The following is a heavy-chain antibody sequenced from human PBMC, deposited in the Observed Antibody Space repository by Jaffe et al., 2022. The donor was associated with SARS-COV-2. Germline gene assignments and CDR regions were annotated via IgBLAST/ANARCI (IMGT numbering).Heavy chain of an antibody. CDR3: ARDRAPLFRSGWYGPLENYFDY. CDR2: TNPYDGTT. V-gene: IGHV1-18*01. D-gene: IGHD6-19*01. Sequence: QVQLVQSGAEVKKPGASVKVSCKASGYTFTTYAIDWVRQAPGQGLEWVGWTNPYDGTTNYAQRFQGRVTVTTDTSTNTVFMELRSLKSDDTAVYYCARDRAPLFRSGWYGPLENYFDYWGQGTLLTVSS. CDR1: GYTFTTYA. J-gene: IGHJ4*02.